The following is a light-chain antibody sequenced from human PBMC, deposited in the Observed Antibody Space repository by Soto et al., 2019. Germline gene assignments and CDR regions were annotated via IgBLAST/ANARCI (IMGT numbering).Light chain of an antibody. CDR3: QHYNSYSEA. CDR2: KAS. CDR1: QTISSW. V-gene: IGKV1-5*03. J-gene: IGKJ1*01. Sequence: IQIPQCPSSLSGSLGDRLTLTCRASQTISSWLAWYQQKKGKPPKILIYKASTLKSGVPSRFRGSGSGTEFTLTISSLQPDDFETNYGQHYNSYSEAFGQGTQVEIK.